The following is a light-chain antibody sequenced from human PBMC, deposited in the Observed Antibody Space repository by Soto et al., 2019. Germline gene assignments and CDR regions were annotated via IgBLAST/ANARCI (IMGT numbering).Light chain of an antibody. CDR1: QSISRY. V-gene: IGKV1-39*01. J-gene: IGKJ1*01. Sequence: DIQMTQSPSSLSASVGDRVTITCRASQSISRYLNWYQHKPGKAPKLLIYAASSSLQSGVTSRFSGSGSGTDVTLTISSLQPEDFATYYCQQSYSSPWTFGQGTKVEIK. CDR2: AASS. CDR3: QQSYSSPWT.